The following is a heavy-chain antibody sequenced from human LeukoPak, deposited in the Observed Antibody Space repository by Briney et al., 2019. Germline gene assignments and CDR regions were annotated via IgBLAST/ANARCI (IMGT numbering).Heavy chain of an antibody. CDR3: ARNGRTADTNWFDP. D-gene: IGHD2-8*01. V-gene: IGHV3-23*01. J-gene: IGHJ5*02. Sequence: GGSLRLSCTASRFTFSSYAMSWVRQAPGKGLEWVSTISGSGGSTYYADSVKGRFTISRDNSKNTLYLQMNSLRAEDTAVYYCARNGRTADTNWFDPWGQGTLVTVSS. CDR2: ISGSGGST. CDR1: RFTFSSYA.